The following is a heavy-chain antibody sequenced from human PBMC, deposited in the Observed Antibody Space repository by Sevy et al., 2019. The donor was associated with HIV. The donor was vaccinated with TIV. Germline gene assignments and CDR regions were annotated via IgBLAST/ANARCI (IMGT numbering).Heavy chain of an antibody. J-gene: IGHJ4*02. CDR2: IRSKGYGGAT. CDR3: TRGYYYDSSGDSDY. CDR1: GFTFGDYA. D-gene: IGHD3-22*01. V-gene: IGHV3-49*03. Sequence: GGSLRLSCTASGFTFGDYAMSWFRQAPGMGLEWVGFIRSKGYGGATEYAASVKGRFTISRDDSKSIADLQMNSLKTEDTAVYYCTRGYYYDSSGDSDYWGQGTLVTVSS.